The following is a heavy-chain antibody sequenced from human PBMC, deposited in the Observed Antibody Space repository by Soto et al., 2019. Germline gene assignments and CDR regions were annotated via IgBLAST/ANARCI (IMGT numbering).Heavy chain of an antibody. J-gene: IGHJ6*02. CDR3: VKDSDSNSWPSRDV. D-gene: IGHD3-22*01. CDR2: ISPNSGNI. Sequence: QVHLVQSGAEVKKPGASVNVSCKTSGYTFTRNGISWVRQAPGQGLEWMGWISPNSGNIKYAQKLQGRVIMTTDTSTSTAYMELRSLRSDDTAVYYCVKDSDSNSWPSRDVWGPGTTVTVSS. CDR1: GYTFTRNG. V-gene: IGHV1-18*01.